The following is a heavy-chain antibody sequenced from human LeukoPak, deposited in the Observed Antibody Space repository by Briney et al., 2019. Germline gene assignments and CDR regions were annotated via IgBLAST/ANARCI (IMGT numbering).Heavy chain of an antibody. V-gene: IGHV3-23*01. J-gene: IGHJ4*02. CDR2: ISGSGGST. Sequence: PAGGSLRLSCAASGFTFSNYAMNWVRQAPGKGLEWVSAISGSGGSTNYADSVKGRFTISRDNAENSLYLQMNSLRVEDTAFYYCARDLAYSRLDYWGQGMLVTVSS. CDR1: GFTFSNYA. CDR3: ARDLAYSRLDY. D-gene: IGHD5-18*01.